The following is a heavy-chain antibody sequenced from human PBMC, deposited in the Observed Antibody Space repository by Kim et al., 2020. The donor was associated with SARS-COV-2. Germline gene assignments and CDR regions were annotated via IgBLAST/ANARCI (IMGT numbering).Heavy chain of an antibody. CDR2: IYYSGST. CDR1: GGSISSSSYY. V-gene: IGHV4-39*01. J-gene: IGHJ2*01. D-gene: IGHD2-15*01. Sequence: SETLSLTCTVSGGSISSSSYYWGWIRQPPGKGLEWIGSIYYSGSTYYNPSLKSRVTISVDTSKNQFSLKLSSVTAADTAVYYCARQDIVVVVADSWYFDLWGRGTLVTVSS. CDR3: ARQDIVVVVADSWYFDL.